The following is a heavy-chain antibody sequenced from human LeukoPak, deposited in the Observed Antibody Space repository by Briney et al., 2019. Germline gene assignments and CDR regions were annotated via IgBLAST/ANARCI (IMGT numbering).Heavy chain of an antibody. Sequence: GESLKISCKTSRYNFINYWIGWVRQMPGKGLEWMGIIYPGDSDTRYSPSFQGQVTISADKSISTAYLQWSSLKASDTAMYYCARSASWAHYYYMDVWGKGTTVTVSS. CDR1: RYNFINYW. CDR3: ARSASWAHYYYMDV. V-gene: IGHV5-51*01. J-gene: IGHJ6*03. D-gene: IGHD2-2*01. CDR2: IYPGDSDT.